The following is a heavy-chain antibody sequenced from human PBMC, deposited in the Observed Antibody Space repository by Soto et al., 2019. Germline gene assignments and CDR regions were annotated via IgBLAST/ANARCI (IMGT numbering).Heavy chain of an antibody. D-gene: IGHD3-22*01. CDR1: GFSLTTTGVG. CDR2: VYWNDER. V-gene: IGHV2-5*01. CDR3: AHYDSSGYFSHFDS. Sequence: QIALQESGPTVVKPTQTLTLTCTFSGFSLTTTGVGGGWIRHAPGKALEWLAMVYWNDERRYSPSLKSRLTITQDTSKNQVVLTMTYMDPVDTATYFCAHYDSSGYFSHFDSWGQGTLVTVSS. J-gene: IGHJ4*02.